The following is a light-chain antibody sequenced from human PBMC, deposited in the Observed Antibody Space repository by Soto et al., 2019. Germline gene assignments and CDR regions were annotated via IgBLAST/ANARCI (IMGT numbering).Light chain of an antibody. CDR1: SSDVGGYNY. V-gene: IGLV2-11*01. J-gene: IGLJ1*01. CDR2: DVT. Sequence: QSALTQPRSVSGSPGQSVTISCTGTSSDVGGYNYVSWYQHHPGQAPKLMIYDVTKRPSGVPDRFSGSKSGNTASLTISGLQAEDEADYYCCSYAGSYTYVFGTGTKLTVL. CDR3: CSYAGSYTYV.